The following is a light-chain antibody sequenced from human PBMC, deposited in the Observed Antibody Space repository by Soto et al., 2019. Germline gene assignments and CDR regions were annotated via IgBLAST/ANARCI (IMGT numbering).Light chain of an antibody. J-gene: IGLJ1*01. CDR1: SSNIGSNT. V-gene: IGLV1-44*01. CDR3: AACDDSLHGYV. CDR2: SNN. Sequence: QSVLTQPPSASGTPGQRVTISCSGSSSNIGSNTVNWYQQLPGTAPKLLIYSNNQRPSGVPDRFSGSKSGTSASLAISGLQSEDEADYYCAACDDSLHGYVFGTGTKLTVL.